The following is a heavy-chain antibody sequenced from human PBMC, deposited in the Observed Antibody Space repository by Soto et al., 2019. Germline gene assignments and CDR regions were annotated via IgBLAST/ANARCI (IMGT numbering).Heavy chain of an antibody. CDR3: VKDPYSGSYSSAYFQP. Sequence: ESGGGVVQPGRSLRLSCAASGFTFNTFAMHWVRQAPGKGLEWVAFISYDGSNQFFAESVKGRVTISRDNSENTVQLQRNRLRGGDTAVYYCVKDPYSGSYSSAYFQPWGQGTLVTVSS. J-gene: IGHJ5*02. CDR2: ISYDGSNQ. V-gene: IGHV3-30*18. D-gene: IGHD1-26*01. CDR1: GFTFNTFA.